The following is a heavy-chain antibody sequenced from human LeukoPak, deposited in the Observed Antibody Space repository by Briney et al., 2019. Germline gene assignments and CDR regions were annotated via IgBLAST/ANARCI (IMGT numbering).Heavy chain of an antibody. CDR1: GGSLSSYY. CDR2: IYYSGST. CDR3: ARDLIAAAGPGRFDP. J-gene: IGHJ5*02. V-gene: IGHV4-59*01. Sequence: SETLSLTCTVSGGSLSSYYWSWIRQPPGKGLEWIGYIYYSGSTNYNPSLKSRVTISVDTSKNQFSLKLSSVTAADTAVYYCARDLIAAAGPGRFDPWGQGTLVTVSS. D-gene: IGHD6-13*01.